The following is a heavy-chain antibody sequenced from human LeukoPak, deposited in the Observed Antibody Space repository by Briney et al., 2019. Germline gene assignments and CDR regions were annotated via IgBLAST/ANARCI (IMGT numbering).Heavy chain of an antibody. CDR1: GGTFSSYA. D-gene: IGHD3-9*01. J-gene: IGHJ4*02. Sequence: SVKVSCKASGGTFSSYAISWVRQAPGQGLEWMGGIIPIFGTANYAQKFQGRVTITADESTSTAYMELSSLRSEDTAVYYCARGPLRYFDWLSSSSYFDYWGQGTLVTVSS. V-gene: IGHV1-69*13. CDR3: ARGPLRYFDWLSSSSYFDY. CDR2: IIPIFGTA.